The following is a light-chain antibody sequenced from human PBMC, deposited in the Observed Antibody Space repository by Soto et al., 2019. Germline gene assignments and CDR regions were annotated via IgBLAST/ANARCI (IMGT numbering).Light chain of an antibody. J-gene: IGKJ2*01. CDR3: QQDGSSPQYT. V-gene: IGKV3-20*01. CDR2: GAS. Sequence: EYGLDQGPGTLSLSPGERATLSCRASQSVSSYYLAWYQQKPGQAPRLLIYGASSRATGIPDRFSGSGSGTDFTLTISRLEPEDFAVYYCQQDGSSPQYTFGQGTKVDI. CDR1: QSVSSYY.